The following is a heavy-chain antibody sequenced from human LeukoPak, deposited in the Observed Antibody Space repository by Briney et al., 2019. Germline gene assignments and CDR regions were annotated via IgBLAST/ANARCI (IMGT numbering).Heavy chain of an antibody. Sequence: GGSLRLSCAASGFTASSNYMSWVRQAPGKGLEWVSVIYSGGSTYYADSVKGRFTISRDNSKNTLYLQMNSLRAEDTAVYYCARDPYSGSYGDYYYYYMDVWGKGTTVTISS. V-gene: IGHV3-66*01. D-gene: IGHD1-26*01. CDR1: GFTASSNY. CDR3: ARDPYSGSYGDYYYYYMDV. J-gene: IGHJ6*03. CDR2: IYSGGST.